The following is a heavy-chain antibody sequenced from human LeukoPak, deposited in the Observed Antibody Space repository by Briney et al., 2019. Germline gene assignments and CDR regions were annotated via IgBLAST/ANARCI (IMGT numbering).Heavy chain of an antibody. Sequence: GASVKVSCKASGYTFTSYCISWVRQAPGQGLEWMGWISDYNGNTNYEQKLQGRVTMTTDTSTSTAYMELRSLRSDDTAVYYCASQYWDDAFDIWGQGTTVTVSS. CDR2: ISDYNGNT. V-gene: IGHV1-18*01. D-gene: IGHD2/OR15-2a*01. CDR1: GYTFTSYC. J-gene: IGHJ3*02. CDR3: ASQYWDDAFDI.